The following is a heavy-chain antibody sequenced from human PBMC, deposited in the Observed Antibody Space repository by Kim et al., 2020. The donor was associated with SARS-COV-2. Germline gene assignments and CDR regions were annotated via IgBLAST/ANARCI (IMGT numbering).Heavy chain of an antibody. CDR3: ARSIAVAGTSIFYYYGMDV. CDR1: GYTFTSYG. CDR2: ISAYHGNT. V-gene: IGHV1-18*01. D-gene: IGHD6-19*01. J-gene: IGHJ6*02. Sequence: ASVKVSCKASGYTFTSYGISWVRQAPGQGLEWMGWISAYHGNTNYAQKLQGRVTMTTDPSTSTAYMELRSLRSDDTAVYYCARSIAVAGTSIFYYYGMDVWGQGTTVTVSS.